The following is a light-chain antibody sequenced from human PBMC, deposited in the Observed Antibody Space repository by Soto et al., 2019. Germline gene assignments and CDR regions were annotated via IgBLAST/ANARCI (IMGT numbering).Light chain of an antibody. CDR2: DAS. Sequence: EIVLTQSPATLSLSPGERATLSCRASQSVSSYLAWYQQKRGQAPRLLIYDASNRATGTPLRFSGSGSGTDFTLTISSLQPDDFATYCCQQYNSYSTFGQGTKVDIK. CDR1: QSVSSY. CDR3: QQYNSYST. J-gene: IGKJ1*01. V-gene: IGKV3-11*01.